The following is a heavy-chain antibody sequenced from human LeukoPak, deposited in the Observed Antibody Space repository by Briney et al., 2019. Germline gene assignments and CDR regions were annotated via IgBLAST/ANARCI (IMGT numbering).Heavy chain of an antibody. CDR3: ARGDGLVGATTGFDY. V-gene: IGHV3-48*03. J-gene: IGHJ4*02. CDR2: ISSSGLTI. D-gene: IGHD1-26*01. Sequence: GGSLRLSCAASGFTFSSYKMNWVGQAPGKGLEWVSYISSSGLTIYYADFVRGRFTISRDNAKNSLYLQMNSLRAEDTAVYYCARGDGLVGATTGFDYWGQGTLVTVSS. CDR1: GFTFSSYK.